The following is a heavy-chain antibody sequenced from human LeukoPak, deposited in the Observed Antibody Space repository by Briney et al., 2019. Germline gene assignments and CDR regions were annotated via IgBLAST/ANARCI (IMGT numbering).Heavy chain of an antibody. CDR2: ISAYNGNT. D-gene: IGHD3-10*01. V-gene: IGHV1-18*01. Sequence: ASVKVSCKASGYTFTSYGISWVRQAPGQGLEWMGWISAYNGNTNYAQKLQGRVTMTTDTSTSTAYMELRSLRSDDTAVYYCARDYYGSGGYYKRRYGGIYYFDYWGQGTLVTVSS. CDR1: GYTFTSYG. CDR3: ARDYYGSGGYYKRRYGGIYYFDY. J-gene: IGHJ4*02.